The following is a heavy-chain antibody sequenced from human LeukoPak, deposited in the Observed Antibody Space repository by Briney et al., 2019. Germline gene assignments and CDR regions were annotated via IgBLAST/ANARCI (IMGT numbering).Heavy chain of an antibody. CDR2: IWYDGSNK. CDR1: GITFSSFG. CDR3: ARDGTVTAGPFDP. D-gene: IGHD4-11*01. J-gene: IGHJ5*02. Sequence: GGSLRLSCAAPGITFSSFGMHWLRQAPGKGLEWVAFIWYDGSNKYYADSVKGRFTISRDKSKNTLYLQMNSLRVEDTAVYYCARDGTVTAGPFDPWGRGTLVTVSS. V-gene: IGHV3-33*01.